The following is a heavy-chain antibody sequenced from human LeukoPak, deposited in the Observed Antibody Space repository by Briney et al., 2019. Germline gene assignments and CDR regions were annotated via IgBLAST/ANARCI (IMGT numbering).Heavy chain of an antibody. D-gene: IGHD3-3*01. J-gene: IGHJ3*02. Sequence: PSETLSLTCTVSGGSISSGVYYWSWIRQHPGKGLEWIGYIYYSGSTYYNPSLKSRVTISLDTSKNEFSLKLSSVTAADTAVCYCARGRITIFGVVDAFDIWGQGTMVTVSS. V-gene: IGHV4-31*03. CDR1: GGSISSGVYY. CDR2: IYYSGST. CDR3: ARGRITIFGVVDAFDI.